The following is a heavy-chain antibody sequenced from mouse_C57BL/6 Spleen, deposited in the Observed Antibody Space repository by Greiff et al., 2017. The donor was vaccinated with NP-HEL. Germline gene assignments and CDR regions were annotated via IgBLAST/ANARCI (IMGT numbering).Heavy chain of an antibody. CDR2: IYPGDGDT. D-gene: IGHD6-2*01. Sequence: VQLQQSGPELVKPGASVKISCKASGYAFSSSWMNWVKQRPGKGLEWIGRIYPGDGDTNYNGKFKGKATLTADKSSSTAYMQLSSLPSEDSAVYFCARPHARSLEYYCDYWGQGTTLTVSS. CDR1: GYAFSSSW. V-gene: IGHV1-82*01. CDR3: ARPHARSLEYYCDY. J-gene: IGHJ2*01.